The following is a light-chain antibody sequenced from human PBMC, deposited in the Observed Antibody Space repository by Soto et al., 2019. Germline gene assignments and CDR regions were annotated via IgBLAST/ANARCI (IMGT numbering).Light chain of an antibody. Sequence: QSVLTQPASVSGSPGQSITISCTGTSSDVGSYNLVSWYQQHPGKAPKLMIYEVSKRPSGVSNRFSGSKSGNTASLTISGLQAEDEADYYCCSYAGCSTFYGFGNGTKVTV. V-gene: IGLV2-23*02. J-gene: IGLJ1*01. CDR2: EVS. CDR3: CSYAGCSTFYG. CDR1: SSDVGSYNL.